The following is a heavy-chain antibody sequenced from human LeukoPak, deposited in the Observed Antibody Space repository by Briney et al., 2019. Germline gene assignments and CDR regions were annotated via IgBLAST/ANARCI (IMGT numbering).Heavy chain of an antibody. J-gene: IGHJ6*02. CDR1: GGSISNENW. Sequence: SETLSLTCAVSGGSISNENWWGWVRQPPGKGLEWIGEIYLSGSTNYIPSLKSRVTISVDKSKNQFSLKLTSVTAADTAVYYCAGSPIGYGMDVWGQGTTVTVSS. V-gene: IGHV4-4*02. CDR3: AGSPIGYGMDV. CDR2: IYLSGST.